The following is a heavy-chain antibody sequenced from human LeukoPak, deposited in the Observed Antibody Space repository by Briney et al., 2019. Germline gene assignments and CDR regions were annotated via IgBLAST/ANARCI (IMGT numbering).Heavy chain of an antibody. CDR3: AKDIHYYGSGSPFDY. Sequence: PGGSLRLSCAASGFTFSSYWMHWVRQAPGKGLEWVSGISWNSGSIGYADSVKGRFTISRDNAKNSLYLQMNSLRAEDTALYYCAKDIHYYGSGSPFDYWGQGTLVTVSS. V-gene: IGHV3-9*01. J-gene: IGHJ4*02. D-gene: IGHD3-10*01. CDR1: GFTFSSYW. CDR2: ISWNSGSI.